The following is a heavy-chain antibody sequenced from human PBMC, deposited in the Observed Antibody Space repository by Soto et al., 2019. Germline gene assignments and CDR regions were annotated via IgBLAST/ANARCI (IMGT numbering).Heavy chain of an antibody. Sequence: QVKLVESGGGLVNPGGSLRLSCAASGFTFSDYYMSWVRQAPGKGLEGVSYVSDSGFTTYYADSVKGRFTISRDNAKKSLYLEMNSLRVEDTAVYYCMRASRGYTADYWGQGTLVTVSS. D-gene: IGHD6-13*01. V-gene: IGHV3-11*01. CDR2: VSDSGFTT. CDR3: MRASRGYTADY. J-gene: IGHJ4*02. CDR1: GFTFSDYY.